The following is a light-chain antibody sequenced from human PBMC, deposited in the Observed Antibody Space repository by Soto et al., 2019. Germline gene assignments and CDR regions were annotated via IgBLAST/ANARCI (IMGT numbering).Light chain of an antibody. Sequence: QLVLTQSPSASASVGASVKLTCTLSSGPSSYAIAWHQQQPEKAPRYLMKLNSDGSHNKGDGIPDRFSGSSSGAEHYLTISNLQSEDEADYYWQTWGTGPHVVFGGGTKLTVL. CDR3: QTWGTGPHVV. V-gene: IGLV4-69*01. CDR2: LNSDGSH. CDR1: SGPSSYA. J-gene: IGLJ2*01.